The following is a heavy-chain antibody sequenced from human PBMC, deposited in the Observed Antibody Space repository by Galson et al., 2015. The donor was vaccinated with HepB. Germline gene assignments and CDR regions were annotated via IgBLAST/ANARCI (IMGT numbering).Heavy chain of an antibody. J-gene: IGHJ4*02. Sequence: QAPGKGLEWVAVISYDGSNEYYGDSVKGRFTISRDNSKSTLYLQMNNVTTEDTAVYYCAKTPRILRYFDWISGLDYWGQGTLAIVSS. D-gene: IGHD3-9*01. CDR3: AKTPRILRYFDWISGLDY. V-gene: IGHV3-30*18. CDR2: ISYDGSNE.